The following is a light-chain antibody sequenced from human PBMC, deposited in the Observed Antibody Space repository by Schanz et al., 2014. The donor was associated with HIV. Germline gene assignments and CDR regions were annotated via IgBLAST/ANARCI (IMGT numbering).Light chain of an antibody. J-gene: IGLJ3*02. Sequence: QSALTQPPSASGSPGQSVTISCTGTSSDVGGHNYVSWYQHHPGKAPKLIIFEVSERPSGVPDRFSGSKSGNTASLTISGLQAEDEADYYCCSFAGTIWVFGGGTKLTVL. V-gene: IGLV2-8*01. CDR1: SSDVGGHNY. CDR2: EVS. CDR3: CSFAGTIWV.